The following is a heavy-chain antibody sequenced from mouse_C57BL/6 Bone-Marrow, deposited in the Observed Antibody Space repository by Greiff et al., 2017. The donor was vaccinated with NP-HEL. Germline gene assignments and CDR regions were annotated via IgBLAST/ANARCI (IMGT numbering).Heavy chain of an antibody. CDR2: INPNNGGT. V-gene: IGHV1-22*01. CDR3: ARMMWDGYSYAMDY. CDR1: GYTFTDYN. Sequence: EVQLVESGPELVKPGASVKMSCKASGYTFTDYNMHWVKQSHGKSLEWIGYINPNNGGTSYNQKFKGKATLTVNKSSSTAYMELRSLTSEDSAVYYCARMMWDGYSYAMDYWGQGTSVTVSS. J-gene: IGHJ4*01. D-gene: IGHD2-3*01.